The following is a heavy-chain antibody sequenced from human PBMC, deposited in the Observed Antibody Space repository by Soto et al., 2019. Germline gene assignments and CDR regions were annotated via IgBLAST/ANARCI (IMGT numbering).Heavy chain of an antibody. V-gene: IGHV3-73*01. CDR3: ARLGGITMVRGVLTAFDI. CDR1: GLTFGGAA. D-gene: IGHD3-10*01. CDR2: IRSKANSYAT. Sequence: GVTLRPSWAASGLTFGGAAMHWVPQASGKGLEWVGRIRSKANSYATAYAASVKGRFTISRDDSKNTAYLQMNSLKTEDTAVYYCARLGGITMVRGVLTAFDIWGQGTMVTVSS. J-gene: IGHJ3*02.